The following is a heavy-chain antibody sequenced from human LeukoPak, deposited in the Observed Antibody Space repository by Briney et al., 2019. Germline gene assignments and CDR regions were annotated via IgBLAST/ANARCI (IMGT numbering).Heavy chain of an antibody. J-gene: IGHJ4*02. CDR2: IYYSGST. D-gene: IGHD1-7*01. CDR3: ARVVTGTTDRFDY. CDR1: GGSISSYY. V-gene: IGHV4-59*01. Sequence: SETLSLTCTVSGGSISSYYWSWIRQPPGKGLEWIGYIYYSGSTNYNPSLKSRVTISVDTSENQFSLKLSSVTAADTAVYYCARVVTGTTDRFDYWGQGTLVTVSS.